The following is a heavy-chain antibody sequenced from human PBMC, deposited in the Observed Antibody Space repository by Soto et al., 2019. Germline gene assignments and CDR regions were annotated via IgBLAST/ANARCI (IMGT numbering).Heavy chain of an antibody. V-gene: IGHV4-34*01. CDR3: ARGEDCGGDCYTYFDY. Sequence: SETLSLTCAVYGGSFSGYYWSWIRQPPGKGLEWIGEINHSGSTNYNPSLKSRVTISVDTSKNQFSLKLSSVTAADTAVYYCARGEDCGGDCYTYFDYWGQGTQVTVSS. J-gene: IGHJ4*02. D-gene: IGHD2-21*02. CDR2: INHSGST. CDR1: GGSFSGYY.